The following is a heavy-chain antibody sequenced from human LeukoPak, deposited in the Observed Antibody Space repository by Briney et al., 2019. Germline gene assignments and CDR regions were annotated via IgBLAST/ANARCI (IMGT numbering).Heavy chain of an antibody. CDR3: AKDYGTRWYNWFDP. CDR1: GFTFSSYA. Sequence: GGSLRLSCAASGFTFSSYAMSWVRQAPGKGLEWVSTISGGGGSTYYADSVKGRFTISRDNSKNTLYLQMNSLRAEDTAVYYCAKDYGTRWYNWFDPWGQGTLVTVSS. V-gene: IGHV3-23*01. CDR2: ISGGGGST. J-gene: IGHJ5*02. D-gene: IGHD2-15*01.